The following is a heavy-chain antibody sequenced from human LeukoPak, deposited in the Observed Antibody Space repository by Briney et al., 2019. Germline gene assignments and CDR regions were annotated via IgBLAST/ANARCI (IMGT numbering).Heavy chain of an antibody. V-gene: IGHV3-9*03. Sequence: PGGSLRLSCAASGFTFDDYAMHWVRQAPGKGLEWVSGISWNSGSIGYADSVKGRFTISRDNAKNSLYLQMNSLRAEDMALYYCAKADYDSFSPERSGYFDYWGQGTLVTVSS. J-gene: IGHJ4*02. CDR2: ISWNSGSI. CDR3: AKADYDSFSPERSGYFDY. CDR1: GFTFDDYA. D-gene: IGHD3-3*01.